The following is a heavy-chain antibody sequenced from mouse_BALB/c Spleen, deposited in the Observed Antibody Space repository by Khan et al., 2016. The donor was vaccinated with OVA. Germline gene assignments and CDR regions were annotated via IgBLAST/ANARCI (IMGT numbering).Heavy chain of an antibody. J-gene: IGHJ3*01. CDR2: IGSDSKTI. Sequence: DVQLVESGGGLVQPGGSRKLSCAASGSPFSSFGMHWVRQAPEKGLEWVAYIGSDSKTIYYADTVKGRFTISRDDPKNSLVLQMTSLRSEDTAMYYCVSSRYGSWFASWGQGTLVTVSS. CDR1: GSPFSSFG. CDR3: VSSRYGSWFAS. D-gene: IGHD2-12*01. V-gene: IGHV5-17*02.